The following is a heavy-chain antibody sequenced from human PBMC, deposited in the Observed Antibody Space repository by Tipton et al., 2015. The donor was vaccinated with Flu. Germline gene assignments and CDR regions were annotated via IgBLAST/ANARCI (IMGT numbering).Heavy chain of an antibody. D-gene: IGHD4-17*01. CDR3: ARYGSVYAFDI. V-gene: IGHV4-59*07. CDR1: GGSISSYY. Sequence: TLSLTCTVSGGSISSYYWSWIRQPPGKGLEWIGYTYYSGSTNYNPSLKSRVTISVDTSKNQFSLKLSSVTAADTAVYYCARYGSVYAFDIWGQGTMVTVSS. CDR2: TYYSGST. J-gene: IGHJ3*02.